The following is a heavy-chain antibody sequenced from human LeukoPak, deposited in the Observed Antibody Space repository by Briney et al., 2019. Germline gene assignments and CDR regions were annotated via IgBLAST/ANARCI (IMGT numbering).Heavy chain of an antibody. CDR1: GYTFTSNY. V-gene: IGHV1-46*01. Sequence: ASVKVSCKAFGYTFTSNYMHWVRQAPGQGPEWMGVISPSGGSTTYAQKFQGRVTLTGDMSTSTDYLELSSLRSEDAAVYYCARDNSVRDEAWWFNPWGQGTLVTVSS. CDR2: ISPSGGST. CDR3: ARDNSVRDEAWWFNP. J-gene: IGHJ5*02. D-gene: IGHD5-24*01.